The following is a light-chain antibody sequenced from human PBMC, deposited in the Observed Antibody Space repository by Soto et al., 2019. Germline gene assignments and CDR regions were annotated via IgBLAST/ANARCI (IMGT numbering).Light chain of an antibody. CDR2: DAS. Sequence: ETVITQSPATLSVSPGERATLSCRASQSISSNLAWFQQKPGQAPRLLIYDASTMATGFPARFSGSGSGTDFTLTISRLEPEDFAVYYCQQYGGSVPWTFGQGTKVDI. J-gene: IGKJ1*01. CDR1: QSISSN. V-gene: IGKV3-15*01. CDR3: QQYGGSVPWT.